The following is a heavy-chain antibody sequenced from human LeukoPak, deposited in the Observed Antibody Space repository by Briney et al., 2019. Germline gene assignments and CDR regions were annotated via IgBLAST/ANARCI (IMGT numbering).Heavy chain of an antibody. J-gene: IGHJ3*02. V-gene: IGHV1-18*01. CDR3: ARHFWGGSSVGHGAFDI. D-gene: IGHD3-3*02. Sequence: ASVKVSCKASGYTFTSYGISWVRQAPGQGLEWMGWISAYNGNTNYAQKLQGGVTMTTDTSTSTAYMELRSLRSDDTAVYYCARHFWGGSSVGHGAFDIWGQGTMVTVSS. CDR1: GYTFTSYG. CDR2: ISAYNGNT.